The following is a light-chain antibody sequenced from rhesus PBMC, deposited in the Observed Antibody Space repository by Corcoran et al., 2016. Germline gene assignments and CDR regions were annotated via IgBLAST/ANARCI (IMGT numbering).Light chain of an antibody. V-gene: IGKV1-32*01. CDR1: QGISSY. CDR2: DTN. J-gene: IGKJ3*01. Sequence: DIQMTQSPSSLSASVGDRVTITCRASQGISSYLNWYQQKPGKAPKLLISDTNRLESGVPSRFSGSGSGKELTLTISSLQPEDFSTYYCQQFNSLPFTFGPGTNLDIK. CDR3: QQFNSLPFT.